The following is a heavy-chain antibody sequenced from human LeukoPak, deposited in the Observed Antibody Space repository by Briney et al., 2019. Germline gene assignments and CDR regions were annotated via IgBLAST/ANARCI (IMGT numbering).Heavy chain of an antibody. CDR2: ISGSGGST. CDR1: GFTFSSYG. J-gene: IGHJ3*02. D-gene: IGHD3-22*01. V-gene: IGHV3-23*01. Sequence: PGGSLRLSCAASGFTFSSYGMSWVRQAPGKGLEWVSAISGSGGSTFYADSVKGRFTISRDNSKNTLYLQMNSLRAEDTAVYYCAGRVPSYYDSSGYPPDAFDIWGQGTMVTVSS. CDR3: AGRVPSYYDSSGYPPDAFDI.